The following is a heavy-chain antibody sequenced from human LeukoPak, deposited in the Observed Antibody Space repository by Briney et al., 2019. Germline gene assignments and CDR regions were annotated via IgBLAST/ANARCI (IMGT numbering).Heavy chain of an antibody. V-gene: IGHV3-9*03. CDR2: ISWNSGSI. D-gene: IGHD4-17*01. CDR1: GFTFDDYA. J-gene: IGHJ4*02. CDR3: AKAPFYSTVTTSFFDY. Sequence: GGSLRLSCAASGFTFDDYAMHWVRQAPGKGLGWVSGISWNSGSIGYADSVKGRFTISRDNAKNSLYLQMNSLRAEDMALYYCAKAPFYSTVTTSFFDYWGQGTLVTVSS.